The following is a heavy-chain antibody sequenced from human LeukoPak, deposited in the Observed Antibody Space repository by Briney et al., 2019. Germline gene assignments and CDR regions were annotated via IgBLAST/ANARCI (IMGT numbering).Heavy chain of an antibody. J-gene: IGHJ6*03. D-gene: IGHD2-15*01. CDR1: GGSISSSDYY. Sequence: PSETLSLTCTVSGGSISSSDYYWGWIRQPPGKGLEWTGSIYYTGNTYYNPSLKSRVTISVDTSKNKLSLKLSSVTAADTAVYYCAGGVGYCSGGSCYSNDYYFMDVWGKGTTVTVSS. CDR3: AGGVGYCSGGSCYSNDYYFMDV. V-gene: IGHV4-39*07. CDR2: IYYTGNT.